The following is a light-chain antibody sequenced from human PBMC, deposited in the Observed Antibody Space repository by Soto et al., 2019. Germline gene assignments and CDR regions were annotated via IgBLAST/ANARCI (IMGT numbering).Light chain of an antibody. CDR2: GAS. J-gene: IGKJ3*01. Sequence: EIVLTQSPGTLSLSPGERATLSCRASQSVSSNLAWYQQKPGQAPRLLIYGASTRATGIPARFSGRGSGTDFTLIISRLEPEDFAVYYCQQYGSSPFTFGPGTKVDIK. CDR1: QSVSSN. CDR3: QQYGSSPFT. V-gene: IGKV3-20*01.